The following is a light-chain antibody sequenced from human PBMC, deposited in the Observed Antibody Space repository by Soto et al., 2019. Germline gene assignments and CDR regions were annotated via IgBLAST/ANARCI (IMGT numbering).Light chain of an antibody. V-gene: IGKV1-39*01. Sequence: DIQMTQSPSSLSASVGDRVTITCRASQSISSYLNWYQQKPGKAPKLLIYAASSLQSGVPSRFSGSGSGTDFTLTISSLQPEDFATYYCLQRYSTPLTFGGGTKVEIK. CDR2: AAS. CDR3: LQRYSTPLT. J-gene: IGKJ4*01. CDR1: QSISSY.